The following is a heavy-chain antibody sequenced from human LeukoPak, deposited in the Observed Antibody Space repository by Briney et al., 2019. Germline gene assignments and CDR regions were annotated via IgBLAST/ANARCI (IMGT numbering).Heavy chain of an antibody. Sequence: PGGSLRLTCAASGFTFSNYWMTWVRQAPGKGLEWVANINQDGSEKYYVDSVKGRFTISRDNAKNSLYLQMNSLRAEDTAVYYCARDSPESSSSSFYYYYGMDVWGQGTTVTVSS. CDR2: INQDGSEK. CDR3: ARDSPESSSSSFYYYYGMDV. J-gene: IGHJ6*02. V-gene: IGHV3-7*05. CDR1: GFTFSNYW. D-gene: IGHD6-6*01.